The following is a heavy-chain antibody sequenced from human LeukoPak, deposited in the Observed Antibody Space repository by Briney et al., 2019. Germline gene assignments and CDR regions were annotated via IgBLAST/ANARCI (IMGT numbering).Heavy chain of an antibody. CDR3: ARAQDGYNSLLNY. D-gene: IGHD5-24*01. Sequence: GGSLRLSCAASGFTFSTSAMNWVRQAPGKGLEWVSSISPISSDIYYADSVKGRFTISRDNAKNSLYLQMNSLRAEDSALYYCARAQDGYNSLLNYWGQGTLVTVSS. CDR1: GFTFSTSA. V-gene: IGHV3-21*01. J-gene: IGHJ4*02. CDR2: ISPISSDI.